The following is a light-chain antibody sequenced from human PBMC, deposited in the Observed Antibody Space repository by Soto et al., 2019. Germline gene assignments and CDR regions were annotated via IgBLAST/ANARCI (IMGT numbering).Light chain of an antibody. J-gene: IGKJ5*01. CDR1: QTVSTKC. CDR3: QQYAGQPTT. CDR2: GAS. Sequence: DIAMTQSTDSLAVSLCETASISCRSSQTVSTKCLQWCQQKPGKAPRVIMYGASRRATGIPERFSGGGSGTDGTLTISRLVPEDVEVYFCQQYAGQPTTFGQGTRLEIK. V-gene: IGKV3-20*01.